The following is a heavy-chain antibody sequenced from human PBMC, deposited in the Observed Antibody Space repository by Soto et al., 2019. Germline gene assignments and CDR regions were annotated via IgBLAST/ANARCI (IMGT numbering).Heavy chain of an antibody. CDR1: GFTFSSYA. CDR3: AKDLESPLTFGGVIAS. V-gene: IGHV3-23*01. CDR2: ISGSGGST. Sequence: GGSLRLSCAASGFTFSSYAMSWVRQAPGKGLEWVSAISGSGGSTYYADSVKGRFTISRDNSKNTLYLQMNSLRAEETAVYYCAKDLESPLTFGGVIASWGQGTLVTVSS. J-gene: IGHJ5*01. D-gene: IGHD3-16*01.